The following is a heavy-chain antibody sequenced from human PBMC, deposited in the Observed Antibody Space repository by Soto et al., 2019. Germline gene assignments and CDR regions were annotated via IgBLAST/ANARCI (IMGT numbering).Heavy chain of an antibody. V-gene: IGHV1-69*12. D-gene: IGHD3-22*01. J-gene: IGHJ4*02. CDR1: GGTFSSYA. Sequence: QVQLVQSGAEVKKPGSSVKVSCKASGGTFSSYAISWVRQAPGQGLEWMGGIIPIFGTANYAQKFQGRVTITADESTSTAYRELSRLRSEDTAGYFCARDGVDRSGNLDYWGQGTLVTVSS. CDR3: ARDGVDRSGNLDY. CDR2: IIPIFGTA.